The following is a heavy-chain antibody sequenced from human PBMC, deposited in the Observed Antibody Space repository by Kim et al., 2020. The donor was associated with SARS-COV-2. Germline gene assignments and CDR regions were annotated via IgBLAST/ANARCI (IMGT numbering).Heavy chain of an antibody. CDR1: GFTFSSYA. CDR2: IYSGGSST. CDR3: AKAAQSEYYFDY. J-gene: IGHJ4*02. Sequence: GGSLRLSCAASGFTFSSYAMSWVRQAPGKGLEWVSVIYSGGSSTYYADSVKGRFTISRDNSKNTLYLQMNSLRAEDTAVYYCAKAAQSEYYFDYWGQGTLVTVSS. V-gene: IGHV3-23*03.